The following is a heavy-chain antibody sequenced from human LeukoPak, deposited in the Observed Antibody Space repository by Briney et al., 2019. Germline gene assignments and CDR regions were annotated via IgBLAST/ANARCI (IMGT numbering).Heavy chain of an antibody. CDR1: GGSISSYY. J-gene: IGHJ5*02. D-gene: IGHD6-6*01. CDR2: IYYSGST. CDR3: AKPAEYTNWFDP. Sequence: SETLSLTCTVSGGSISSYYWSWIRQPPGKGLEWIGYIYYSGSTNYNPSLKSRVTISVDTSKNQFSLKLGSVTAADTAVYYCAKPAEYTNWFDPWGQGTLVTVSS. V-gene: IGHV4-59*12.